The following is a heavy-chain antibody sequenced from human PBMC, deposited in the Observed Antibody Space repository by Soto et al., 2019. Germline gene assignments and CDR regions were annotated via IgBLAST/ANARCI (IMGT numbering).Heavy chain of an antibody. Sequence: QVNLVQSGTEVKKPGASVKLSCQASGYSFNNYYMHWVRQAPGQGLEWMGMFNPSDGDTRYAQQFQGRVTVTGDTSTSTLYMELSSLRYEDTAVYYCARDRGGTDWENEASEIWAQGTMVTVSS. D-gene: IGHD1-1*01. V-gene: IGHV1-46*02. CDR3: ARDRGGTDWENEASEI. CDR1: GYSFNNYY. CDR2: FNPSDGDT. J-gene: IGHJ3*02.